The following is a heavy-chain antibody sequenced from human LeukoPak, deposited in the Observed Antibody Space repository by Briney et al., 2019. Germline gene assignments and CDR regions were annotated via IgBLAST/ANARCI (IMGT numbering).Heavy chain of an antibody. V-gene: IGHV4-34*01. CDR3: ARGSGVAAAGTHDY. CDR1: GGSFSGYY. D-gene: IGHD6-13*01. CDR2: INHSGST. J-gene: IGHJ4*02. Sequence: PSETLSLTCAVYGGSFSGYYWSWIRQPPGKGLEWIGEINHSGSTNYNTSLKSRVTISVDTSKNQFSLKLSSVTAADTAVYYCARGSGVAAAGTHDYWGQGTLVTVSS.